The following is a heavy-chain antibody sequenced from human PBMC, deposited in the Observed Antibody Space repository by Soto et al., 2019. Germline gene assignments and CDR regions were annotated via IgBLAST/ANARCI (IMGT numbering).Heavy chain of an antibody. CDR2: ISSSSSYT. CDR1: GFTFSDYY. D-gene: IGHD1-26*01. CDR3: ARDPLLVGATYYYYYGMDV. J-gene: IGHJ6*02. V-gene: IGHV3-11*05. Sequence: QVQLVESGGGLVKPGGSLRLFCAASGFTFSDYYMSWIRQAPGKGLEWVSYISSSSSYTNYADSVKGRFTISRDNAKNSLYLQMNSLRAEDTAVYYCARDPLLVGATYYYYYGMDVWGQGTTVTVSS.